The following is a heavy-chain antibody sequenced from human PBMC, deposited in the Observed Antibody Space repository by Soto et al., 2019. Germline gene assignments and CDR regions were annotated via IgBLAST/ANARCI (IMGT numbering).Heavy chain of an antibody. CDR1: GVSIKSYY. Sequence: QVQLQESGPGLVKPSETLSLTCNVSGVSIKSYYWSWIRHPPGKGLQWIGYIHYSGNTNYNPPLTSRVTMSLDASKNQLSLRLNSVTAADTAVYYCARPAMVTNNWFFDLWGRGTLVTVSS. CDR3: ARPAMVTNNWFFDL. D-gene: IGHD5-18*01. CDR2: IHYSGNT. J-gene: IGHJ2*01. V-gene: IGHV4-59*08.